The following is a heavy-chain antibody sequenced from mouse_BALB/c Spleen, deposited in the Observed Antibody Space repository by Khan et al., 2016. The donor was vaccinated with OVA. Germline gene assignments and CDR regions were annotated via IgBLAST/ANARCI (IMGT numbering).Heavy chain of an antibody. CDR1: GYSITSGYG. CDR2: IRYSGST. V-gene: IGHV3-1*02. Sequence: QLVESGPGLVTPSQSLSLTCTVTGYSITSGYGWNWIRQFPGNKLEWMGYIRYSGSTNNNPYLKSRIPINRDKSKNQFFMQLNSVTTEDTATYDCARTARIKYWGQGTTLTGSS. J-gene: IGHJ2*01. CDR3: ARTARIKY. D-gene: IGHD1-2*01.